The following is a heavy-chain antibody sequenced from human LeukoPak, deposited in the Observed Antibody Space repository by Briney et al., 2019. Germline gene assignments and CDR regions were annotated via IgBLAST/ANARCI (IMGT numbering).Heavy chain of an antibody. D-gene: IGHD1-26*01. CDR2: VSSTGGST. CDR1: GFSFTNYA. V-gene: IGHV3-23*01. Sequence: GGSLRLSCLVSGFSFTNYAMSWVRQAPGKGLEWVSSVSSTGGSTYYADSVKGRFTISRDNSKNTLYLQMNSLRAEDTAVYYCARDVGSAFDIWGQGTMVTVSS. J-gene: IGHJ3*02. CDR3: ARDVGSAFDI.